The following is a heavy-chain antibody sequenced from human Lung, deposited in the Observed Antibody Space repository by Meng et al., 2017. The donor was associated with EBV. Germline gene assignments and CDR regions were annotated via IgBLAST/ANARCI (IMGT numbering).Heavy chain of an antibody. CDR2: IYYSGST. CDR3: ARAVDTGYFDY. CDR1: GGCISRGGHY. Sequence: AQRQVAGPRLVKPSQTLSRTCPVSGGCISRGGHYWSWIRQQPGKSLDWIGYIYYSGSTYYNPSLKSLVSISVDTSNNQFSLKLSSVTAADTAVYYFARAVDTGYFDYWGQGTLVTVSS. D-gene: IGHD5-18*01. V-gene: IGHV4-31*01. J-gene: IGHJ4*02.